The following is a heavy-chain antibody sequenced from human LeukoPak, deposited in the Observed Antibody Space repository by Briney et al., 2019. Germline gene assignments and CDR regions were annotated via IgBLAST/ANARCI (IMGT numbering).Heavy chain of an antibody. CDR2: INPSGGST. CDR3: ARGLKCSGGSCRIPYYYYGMDV. D-gene: IGHD2-15*01. J-gene: IGHJ6*02. Sequence: ASVKVSCKASGYTFTSYYTHWVRQAPGQGLEWMGIINPSGGSTSYAQKFQGRVTMTRDTSTSTVYMELSSLRSEDTAVYYCARGLKCSGGSCRIPYYYYGMDVWGQGTTVTVSS. CDR1: GYTFTSYY. V-gene: IGHV1-46*01.